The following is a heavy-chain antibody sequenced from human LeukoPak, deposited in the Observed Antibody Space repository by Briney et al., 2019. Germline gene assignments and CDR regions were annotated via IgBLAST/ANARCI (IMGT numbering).Heavy chain of an antibody. J-gene: IGHJ4*02. CDR3: ARVVRDSSGYYYDY. V-gene: IGHV3-74*01. D-gene: IGHD3-22*01. CDR2: INSDGSST. CDR1: GFTFSSYW. Sequence: GGSLRLSCAASGFTFSSYWMHWVRQAPGKGLVWVSRINSDGSSTSYADSVKGRFTISRDNAKNTLYLQMNSLRAEDTAVYYCARVVRDSSGYYYDYWGQGTLVTVSS.